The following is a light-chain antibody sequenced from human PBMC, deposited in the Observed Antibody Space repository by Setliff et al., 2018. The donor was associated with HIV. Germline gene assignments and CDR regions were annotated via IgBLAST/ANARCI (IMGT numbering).Light chain of an antibody. CDR2: DVS. CDR3: SSYTSSSTRV. Sequence: QSALTQPASVSGSPGQSITISCTGTSSDVGGYNYVSWYQQHPGKAPKLRIYDVSKRPSGVSNRFSGSKSGNTASLTISGLQAEDEADYYCSSYTSSSTRVFGTGTKVTVL. V-gene: IGLV2-14*01. CDR1: SSDVGGYNY. J-gene: IGLJ1*01.